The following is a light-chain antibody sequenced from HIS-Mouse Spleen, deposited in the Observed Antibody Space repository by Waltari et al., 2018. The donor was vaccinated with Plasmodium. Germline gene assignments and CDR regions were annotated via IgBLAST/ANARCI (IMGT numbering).Light chain of an antibody. Sequence: EIVMTQSPATLSVSPGERATLSCRASQSVSSNLSWYQQKPGQAPMLLIYGASTRATGIPARFSGSGSWTEFTLTISSMQSVDFAVYYCQQYNNLPTFVQWTRLEIK. CDR2: GAS. V-gene: IGKV3-15*01. CDR1: QSVSSN. J-gene: IGKJ5*01. CDR3: QQYNNLPT.